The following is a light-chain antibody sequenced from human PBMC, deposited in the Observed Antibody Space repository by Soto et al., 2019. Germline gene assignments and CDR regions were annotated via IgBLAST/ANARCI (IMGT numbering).Light chain of an antibody. J-gene: IGKJ4*01. CDR3: QHSYSTPDT. CDR1: QSISSY. V-gene: IGKV1-39*01. Sequence: DIQMTQSPSSLSASVGDRVTITCRASQSISSYLNWYKQKPGKDPKLLNYAASSFQSGVPSRFSGSGSVTDFTLTNSTLQPEDFATYYYQHSYSTPDTVGGGTKVEIK. CDR2: AAS.